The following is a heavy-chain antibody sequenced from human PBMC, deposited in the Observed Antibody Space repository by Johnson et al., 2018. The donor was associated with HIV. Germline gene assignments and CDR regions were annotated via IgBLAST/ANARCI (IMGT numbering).Heavy chain of an antibody. D-gene: IGHD3-3*01. V-gene: IGHV3-9*01. Sequence: VQLVESGGGLVQPGRSLRLSCAASGFTFDDYAMHWVRQAPGKGLKWVAGINWNGVTIDYADSVKGRFTISRDNAQNLLFLQMSSLRAEDTALYYCVKDIRSGLGFDIWGQGTTVTVSS. CDR2: INWNGVTI. CDR1: GFTFDDYA. CDR3: VKDIRSGLGFDI. J-gene: IGHJ3*02.